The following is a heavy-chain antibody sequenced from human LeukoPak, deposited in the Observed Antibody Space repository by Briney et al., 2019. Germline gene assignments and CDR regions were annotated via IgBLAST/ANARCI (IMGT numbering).Heavy chain of an antibody. V-gene: IGHV4-39*01. CDR3: ARRGYDFWSGYSHFDY. CDR2: IYYSGST. CDR1: GGSISSSSYY. J-gene: IGHJ4*02. D-gene: IGHD3-3*01. Sequence: SETLSLTCTVSGGSISSSSYYWGWIRQPPGKGLEWIGSIYYSGSTYYNPSLKSRVTISVDTSKNQFSLKLSSVTAADTAVYYCARRGYDFWSGYSHFDYWGQGTLVTVSS.